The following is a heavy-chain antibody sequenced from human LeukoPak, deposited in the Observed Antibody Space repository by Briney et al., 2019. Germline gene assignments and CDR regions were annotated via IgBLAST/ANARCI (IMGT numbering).Heavy chain of an antibody. Sequence: GGSLRLSCAVSGFTVSGNYMSWVRQAPGKGLEWVSVLYSGGTAYYADSVEGRFTISRDNSKNTLYLQMNSLRAEDTAVYYCARGYSGYDPFDYWGQGTLVTVPS. CDR2: LYSGGTA. CDR3: ARGYSGYDPFDY. CDR1: GFTVSGNY. J-gene: IGHJ4*02. D-gene: IGHD5-12*01. V-gene: IGHV3-66*01.